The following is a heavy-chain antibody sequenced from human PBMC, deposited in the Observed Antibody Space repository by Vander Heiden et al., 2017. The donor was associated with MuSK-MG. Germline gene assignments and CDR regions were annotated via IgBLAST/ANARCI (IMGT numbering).Heavy chain of an antibody. D-gene: IGHD3-10*01. Sequence: QVQLVQSGAEVRKPGSSVKVSCKASGGTFSTYTIYRVRQAPGQGLEWMGRIVPTLDVANYAQNFQDRVTINADKSTNTIYMELSNLGSLDTAVYYCARVPRGSGWNYKANYDYYGLNVWGQGTSVTVSS. CDR3: ARVPRGSGWNYKANYDYYGLNV. J-gene: IGHJ6*02. CDR1: GGTFSTYT. V-gene: IGHV1-69*04. CDR2: IVPTLDVA.